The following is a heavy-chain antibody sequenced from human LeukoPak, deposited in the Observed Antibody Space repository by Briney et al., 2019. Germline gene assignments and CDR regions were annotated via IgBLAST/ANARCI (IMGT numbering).Heavy chain of an antibody. D-gene: IGHD2-21*02. V-gene: IGHV1-69*13. CDR3: ARDRVVTTIAAFAI. CDR2: IIPIFGTA. J-gene: IGHJ3*02. CDR1: GGTFSSYA. Sequence: SVKVSCKASGGTFSSYAISWVRQAPGQGLEWMGGIIPIFGTANYAQKFQGRVTITADESTSTAYMELSSLRSEDTAVYYCARDRVVTTIAAFAIWGQGTMVTVSS.